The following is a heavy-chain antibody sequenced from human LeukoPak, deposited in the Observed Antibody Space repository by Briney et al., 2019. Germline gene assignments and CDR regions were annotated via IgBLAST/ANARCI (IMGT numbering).Heavy chain of an antibody. Sequence: GASVKVSFKASGYTFTIYGISWVRQAPGQGREWMGWISANNGNTNYAQKLQGRVTMTTDTSTSTAYMELRSLRSDDTAVYYCARGGRGYCSSTSCYWFDPWGQGTLVTVSS. J-gene: IGHJ5*02. CDR1: GYTFTIYG. CDR2: ISANNGNT. CDR3: ARGGRGYCSSTSCYWFDP. D-gene: IGHD2-2*01. V-gene: IGHV1-18*01.